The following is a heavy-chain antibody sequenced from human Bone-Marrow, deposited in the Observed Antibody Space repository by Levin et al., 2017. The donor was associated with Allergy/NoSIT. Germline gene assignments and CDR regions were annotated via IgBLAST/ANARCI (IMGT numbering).Heavy chain of an antibody. CDR2: IYYSGST. D-gene: IGHD6-19*01. CDR3: ARVISSLAVAGTNYYFDY. V-gene: IGHV4-59*01. CDR1: GGSISSYY. Sequence: KTSETLSLTCTVSGGSISSYYWSWIRQPPGKGLEWIGYIYYSGSTNYNPSLKSRVTISVDTSKNQFSLKLSSVTAADTAVYYCARVISSLAVAGTNYYFDYWGQGTLVTVSS. J-gene: IGHJ4*02.